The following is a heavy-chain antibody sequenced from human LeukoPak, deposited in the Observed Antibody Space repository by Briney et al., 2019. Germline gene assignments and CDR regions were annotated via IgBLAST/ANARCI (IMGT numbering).Heavy chain of an antibody. Sequence: SETLSLTCTVSGGSISTSSYYWGWIRQPPGKGLEWIGSIYYSGSTYYNPSLKSQVTISVDTSKNQFSLKLSSVTAADTAVYYCARHPYSSSWYGSYQIWGQGTMVTVSS. CDR3: ARHPYSSSWYGSYQI. J-gene: IGHJ3*01. D-gene: IGHD6-13*01. CDR1: GGSISTSSYY. CDR2: IYYSGST. V-gene: IGHV4-39*01.